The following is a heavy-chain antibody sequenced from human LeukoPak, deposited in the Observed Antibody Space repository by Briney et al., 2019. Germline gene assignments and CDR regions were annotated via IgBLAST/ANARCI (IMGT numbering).Heavy chain of an antibody. CDR1: GFTFSSYG. V-gene: IGHV3-30*18. CDR2: ISYDGSEQ. CDR3: AKDLRDDRRSYYFDS. J-gene: IGHJ4*02. Sequence: GGSLRLSCAASGFTFSSYGMHWVRQAPGKGMEWVAVISYDGSEQYYADSVKGRFTISRDNSKNTLYLQMNSLRNEDTAVYYCAKDLRDDRRSYYFDSWGLGTLVTVSS. D-gene: IGHD3-22*01.